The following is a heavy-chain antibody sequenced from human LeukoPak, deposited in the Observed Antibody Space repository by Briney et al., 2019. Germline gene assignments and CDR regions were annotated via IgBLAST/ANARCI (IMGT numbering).Heavy chain of an antibody. J-gene: IGHJ6*02. CDR3: TGGGGYCSGGRCYGHYSMDV. CDR1: GCTFSSYG. D-gene: IGHD2-15*01. V-gene: IGHV3-30*02. Sequence: PGGSLRLSCAASGCTFSSYGMHWVRQAPGKVLEWVAYIRFDGDDEHYLDSVKGRFSISRDNPRNTLYLQMNGLRPEDTAVYYCTGGGGYCSGGRCYGHYSMDVWGQGTTVTVSS. CDR2: IRFDGDDE.